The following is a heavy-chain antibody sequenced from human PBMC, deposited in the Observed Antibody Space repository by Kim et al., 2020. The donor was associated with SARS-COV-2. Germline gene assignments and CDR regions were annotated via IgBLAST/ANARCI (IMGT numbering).Heavy chain of an antibody. CDR2: INTNTGNP. CDR1: GYTFTSYA. J-gene: IGHJ6*02. D-gene: IGHD4-17*01. CDR3: AREWYGDYVNYYYGMDV. Sequence: ASVKVSCKASGYTFTSYAMNWVRQAPGQGLEWMGWINTNTGNPTYAQGFTGRFVFSLDTSVSTAYLQISSLKAEDTAVYYCAREWYGDYVNYYYGMDVWGQGTTVTVSS. V-gene: IGHV7-4-1*02.